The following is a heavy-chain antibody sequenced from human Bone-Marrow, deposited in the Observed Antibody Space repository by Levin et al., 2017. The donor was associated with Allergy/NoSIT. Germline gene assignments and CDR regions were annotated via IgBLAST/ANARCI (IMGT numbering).Heavy chain of an antibody. J-gene: IGHJ4*02. D-gene: IGHD3-22*01. Sequence: GASVKVSCKASGYTFTNYGVSWVRQAPGQGLEWMGWISIYNDNTIYAQKFQGRVAMTADTSTSTVYMELRSLRSDDTAVYYCAREADENSGYYFDYWGQGTLVTVSS. CDR3: AREADENSGYYFDY. V-gene: IGHV1-18*01. CDR2: ISIYNDNT. CDR1: GYTFTNYG.